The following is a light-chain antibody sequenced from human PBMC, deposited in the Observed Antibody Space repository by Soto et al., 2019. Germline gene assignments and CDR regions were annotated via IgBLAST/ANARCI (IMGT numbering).Light chain of an antibody. CDR3: CSYAGSYHVV. CDR2: DVS. J-gene: IGLJ2*01. V-gene: IGLV2-11*01. CDR1: SRDVGGYNY. Sequence: QSVLTQPRSVSGSPGQSVTISCTGTSRDVGGYNYVSWYQQHPGKAPKLMIYDVSKRPSGVPDRFSGSKSGNTASLTISGLQAEDEADYYCCSYAGSYHVVFGGGTKLTVL.